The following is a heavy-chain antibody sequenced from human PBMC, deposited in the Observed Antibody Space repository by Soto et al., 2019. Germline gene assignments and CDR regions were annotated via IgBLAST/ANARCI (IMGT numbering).Heavy chain of an antibody. CDR2: ISYDGSNK. V-gene: IGHV3-30*18. Sequence: PGGSLRLSCAAFGFTFSSYGMHWVRKAPGKGLEWVAVISYDGSNKYYADSVKGRFTISRDNSKNTLYLQMNSLRAEDTAVYYCAKAAYYYGMDVWGQGTTVTVSS. CDR3: AKAAYYYGMDV. J-gene: IGHJ6*02. CDR1: GFTFSSYG.